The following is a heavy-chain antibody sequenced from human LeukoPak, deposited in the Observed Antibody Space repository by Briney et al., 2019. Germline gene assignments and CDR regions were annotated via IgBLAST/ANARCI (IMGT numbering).Heavy chain of an antibody. CDR2: ISSSSSYT. V-gene: IGHV3-21*01. Sequence: GGSLRLSCAASGFTFSSYSMNWVRQAPGKGLEWVSSISSSSSYTYYADSVKGRFTISRDNSKNTLYLQMNSLRAEDTAVYYCARVQAPIVVVPAAGLDYWGQGTLVTVSS. J-gene: IGHJ4*02. CDR1: GFTFSSYS. D-gene: IGHD2-2*01. CDR3: ARVQAPIVVVPAAGLDY.